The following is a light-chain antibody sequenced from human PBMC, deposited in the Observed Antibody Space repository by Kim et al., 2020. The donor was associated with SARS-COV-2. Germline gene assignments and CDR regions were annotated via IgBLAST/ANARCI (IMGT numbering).Light chain of an antibody. V-gene: IGKV1-5*03. CDR2: KAS. CDR3: QQYKTYPWT. J-gene: IGKJ1*01. CDR1: QNINSW. Sequence: AAVGDRVTITCRASQNINSWLAWYQQKPGKAPKLLIYKASSLESGVPSRFSGSGSGTEFTLTISSLQPDDFATYYCQQYKTYPWTFGQGTKVEVK.